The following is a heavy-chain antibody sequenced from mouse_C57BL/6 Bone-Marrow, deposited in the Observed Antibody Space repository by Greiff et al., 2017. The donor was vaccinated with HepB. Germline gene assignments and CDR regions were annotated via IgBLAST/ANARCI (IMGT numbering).Heavy chain of an antibody. Sequence: VKVVESGAELARPGASVKLSCKASGYTFTSYGISWVKQRTGQGLEWIGEIYPRSGNTYYNEKFKGKATLTADKSSSTAYMELRSLTSEDSAVYFCARGLLRSFYYFDYWGQGTTLTVSS. V-gene: IGHV1-81*01. D-gene: IGHD1-1*01. CDR3: ARGLLRSFYYFDY. CDR2: IYPRSGNT. J-gene: IGHJ2*01. CDR1: GYTFTSYG.